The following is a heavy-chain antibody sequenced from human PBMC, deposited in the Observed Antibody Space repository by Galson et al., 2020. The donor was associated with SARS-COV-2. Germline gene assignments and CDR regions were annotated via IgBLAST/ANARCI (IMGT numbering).Heavy chain of an antibody. CDR1: GYIFDDFG. CDR3: AREYDPDGNDYYYLDF. Sequence: ASVKVSCKASGYIFDDFGISWVRQAPGQGLEWMGWIQTYNGDTHYAQKLQGRVTMTTDAPTSTVYMELRSLNFDDTAVYFCAREYDPDGNDYYYLDFWGQGTLVTVSS. D-gene: IGHD3-22*01. CDR2: IQTYNGDT. J-gene: IGHJ4*02. V-gene: IGHV1-18*04.